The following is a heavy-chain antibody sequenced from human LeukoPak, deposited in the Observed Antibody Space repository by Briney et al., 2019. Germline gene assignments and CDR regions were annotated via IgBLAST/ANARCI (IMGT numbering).Heavy chain of an antibody. CDR2: ISAYNGNT. Sequence: GAAVKVSCKASGYTFTSYGISWVRQAPGQGLEWMGWISAYNGNTNYAQKLQGRVTMTTDTSTSTAYMELRSLRSDDTAVYYCASLAGAKDYYYYYGMDVWGQGTTVTVSS. CDR1: GYTFTSYG. D-gene: IGHD1-26*01. V-gene: IGHV1-18*01. J-gene: IGHJ6*02. CDR3: ASLAGAKDYYYYYGMDV.